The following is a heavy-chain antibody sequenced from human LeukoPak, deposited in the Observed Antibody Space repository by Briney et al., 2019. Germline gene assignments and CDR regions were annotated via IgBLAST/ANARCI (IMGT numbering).Heavy chain of an antibody. J-gene: IGHJ6*02. CDR1: GFTFSSYA. CDR3: ARGPPARLDLYYYYGMDV. Sequence: LRLSCAASGFTFSSYAMSWVRQPPGKGLEWIGYIYYSGSTYYNPSLKSRVTISVDTSKNQFSLKLSSVTAADTAVYYCARGPPARLDLYYYYGMDVWGQGTTVTVSS. CDR2: IYYSGST. V-gene: IGHV4-30-4*08. D-gene: IGHD6-6*01.